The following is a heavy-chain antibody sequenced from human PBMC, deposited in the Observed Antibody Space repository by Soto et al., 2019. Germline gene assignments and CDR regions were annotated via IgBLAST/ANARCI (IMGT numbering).Heavy chain of an antibody. D-gene: IGHD2-2*01. J-gene: IGHJ4*02. V-gene: IGHV1-3*01. Sequence: KFQGRVTITRDTSASTAYMELSSLRSEDTAVYYCARPYRPNLIVVVPAAEFDYWGQGTLVTVSS. CDR3: ARPYRPNLIVVVPAAEFDY.